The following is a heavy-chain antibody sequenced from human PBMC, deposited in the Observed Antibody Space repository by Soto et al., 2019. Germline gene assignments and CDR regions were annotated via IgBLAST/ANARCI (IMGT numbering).Heavy chain of an antibody. D-gene: IGHD6-13*01. CDR1: GFTFSGYW. Sequence: GGSLRLSCAAPGFTFSGYWMSWVRQAPGKGLEWVANIKQDGSEKYYVDSVKGRFTISRDNAKNSLYLQMNSLRAEDTAVYYCARYTRYSSSWYDLNWFDPWGQGTLVTVSS. V-gene: IGHV3-7*01. CDR2: IKQDGSEK. J-gene: IGHJ5*02. CDR3: ARYTRYSSSWYDLNWFDP.